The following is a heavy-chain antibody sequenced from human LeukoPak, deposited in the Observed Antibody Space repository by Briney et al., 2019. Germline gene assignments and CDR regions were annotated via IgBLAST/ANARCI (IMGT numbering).Heavy chain of an antibody. CDR2: ISGSGGST. D-gene: IGHD1-14*01. Sequence: GGSLRLSCAASGFTFSSYAMSWVRQAPGKGLEWVSAISGSGGSTYYADSVKGRFTFSRDNSKNTLYLQMNSLRSEDTAVYYCARGTGYNTGRSLDYWGQGTLVTVSS. V-gene: IGHV3-23*01. CDR3: ARGTGYNTGRSLDY. CDR1: GFTFSSYA. J-gene: IGHJ4*02.